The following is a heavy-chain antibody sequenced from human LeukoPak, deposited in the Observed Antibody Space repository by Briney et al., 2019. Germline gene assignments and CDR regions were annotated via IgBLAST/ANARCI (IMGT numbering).Heavy chain of an antibody. V-gene: IGHV1-18*01. D-gene: IGHD6-13*01. CDR3: ARVYSSSWYWGTYYFDY. J-gene: IGHJ4*02. CDR2: ISAYNGNT. Sequence: GASVKVSCKASGYTFTSYGISWVRQAPGQGLEWMGWISAYNGNTNCAQKLQGRVTMTTDTSTSTAYMELRSLRSDDTAVYYCARVYSSSWYWGTYYFDYWGQGTLVTVSS. CDR1: GYTFTSYG.